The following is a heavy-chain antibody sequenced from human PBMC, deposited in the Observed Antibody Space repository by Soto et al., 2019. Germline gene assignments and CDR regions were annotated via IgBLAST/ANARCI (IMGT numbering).Heavy chain of an antibody. CDR1: GFTFSSYA. Sequence: PGGSLRLSCAASGFTFSSYAMSWVRQAPGKGLEWVSAISGSGGSTYYADSVKGRFTISRDNSKNKLYLQMKSLRAEGTAVYYCAKDLGYFDWLLSSDGMDLWGQGTTVTVSS. J-gene: IGHJ6*02. CDR2: ISGSGGST. CDR3: AKDLGYFDWLLSSDGMDL. V-gene: IGHV3-23*01. D-gene: IGHD3-9*01.